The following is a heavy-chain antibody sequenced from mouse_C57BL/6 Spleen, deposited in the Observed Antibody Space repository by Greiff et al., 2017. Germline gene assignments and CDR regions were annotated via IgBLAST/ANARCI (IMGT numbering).Heavy chain of an antibody. CDR2: IDPEAGGT. Sequence: VQLQESGAELVRPGASVTLSCKASGYTFTDYEMHWVKQTPGHGLEWIGAIDPEAGGTAYNEKFKGKAKMTADTSSSTAYMELRSLTSEDSAVYCCASTYVEFGCWGQGALVTVAA. J-gene: IGHJ3*02. CDR3: ASTYVEFGC. D-gene: IGHD2-14*01. V-gene: IGHV1-15*01. CDR1: GYTFTDYE.